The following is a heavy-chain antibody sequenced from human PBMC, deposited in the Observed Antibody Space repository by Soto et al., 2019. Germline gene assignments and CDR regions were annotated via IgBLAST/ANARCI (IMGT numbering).Heavy chain of an antibody. V-gene: IGHV3-64*01. CDR1: GFTFSSYA. D-gene: IGHD5-12*01. CDR3: ASRGYSGYEIDY. Sequence: EVQLVESGGGLVQPGGSLRLSCAASGFTFSSYAMHWVRQAPGKGLEYVSDISSNGGSTYYANYVKGRFTISRDNSKNTLYLRMGSLRAEDMAVYYCASRGYSGYEIDYWGQGTLVTVSS. J-gene: IGHJ4*02. CDR2: ISSNGGST.